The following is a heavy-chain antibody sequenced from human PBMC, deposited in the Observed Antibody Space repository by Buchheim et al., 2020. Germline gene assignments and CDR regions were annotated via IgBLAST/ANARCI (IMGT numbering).Heavy chain of an antibody. CDR1: GGSISSGGYS. CDR2: IYYSGST. Sequence: QLQLQESGSRLVKPSQTLSLTCAVSGGSISSGGYSWTWIRQPPGKGLEWIGYIYYSGSTYYNPSLKSRVTISVDTSKNQFSLKLTSVTAADTAVYYCARGEGLSRRFDYWGQGTL. CDR3: ARGEGLSRRFDY. V-gene: IGHV4-30-2*01. D-gene: IGHD3/OR15-3a*01. J-gene: IGHJ4*02.